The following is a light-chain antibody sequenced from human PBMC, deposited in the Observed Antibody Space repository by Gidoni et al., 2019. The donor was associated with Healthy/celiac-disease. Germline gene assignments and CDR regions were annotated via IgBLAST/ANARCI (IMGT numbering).Light chain of an antibody. Sequence: DIQMTQSPSSLSASVGDRVTITCQASQDISNYLNWYQQKPGKAPQRLIDDATNLETGVPSRFSGSGSGTDFTFTISSLQPEEIATYCCQQYDNLPPLTFGGGTKVEIK. V-gene: IGKV1-33*01. J-gene: IGKJ4*01. CDR1: QDISNY. CDR2: DAT. CDR3: QQYDNLPPLT.